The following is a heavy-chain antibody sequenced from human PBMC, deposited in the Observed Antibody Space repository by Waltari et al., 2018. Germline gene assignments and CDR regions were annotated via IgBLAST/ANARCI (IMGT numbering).Heavy chain of an antibody. CDR2: IYYSGST. CDR1: GGSISSSSYY. Sequence: QLQLQESGPGLVKPSETLSLTCTVPGGSISSSSYYWGWIRQPPGKGLEWIGSIYYSGSTYYNPSLKSRVTISVDTSKNQFSLKLSSVTAADTAVYYCAREVAAAGYYYYYGMDVWGQGTTVTVSS. CDR3: AREVAAAGYYYYYGMDV. J-gene: IGHJ6*02. V-gene: IGHV4-39*07. D-gene: IGHD6-13*01.